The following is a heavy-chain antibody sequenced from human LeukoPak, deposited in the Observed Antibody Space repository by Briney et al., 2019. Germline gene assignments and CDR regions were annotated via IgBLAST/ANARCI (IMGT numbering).Heavy chain of an antibody. CDR2: IIPIFGTA. CDR3: ARERGRITMVRAHDAFDI. Sequence: SVKASCKASGGTFSSYAISWVRQAPGQGLEWMGGIIPIFGTANYAQKFQGRVTITADESTSTAYMELSSLRSEDTAVYYCARERGRITMVRAHDAFDIWGQGTMVTVSS. J-gene: IGHJ3*02. V-gene: IGHV1-69*13. CDR1: GGTFSSYA. D-gene: IGHD3-10*01.